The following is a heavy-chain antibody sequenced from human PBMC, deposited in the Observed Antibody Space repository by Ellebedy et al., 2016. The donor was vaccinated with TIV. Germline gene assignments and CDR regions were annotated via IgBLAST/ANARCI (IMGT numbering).Heavy chain of an antibody. CDR1: GGTFSSYG. V-gene: IGHV1-69*04. J-gene: IGHJ4*02. CDR2: IHPILGRP. Sequence: ASVKVSCKASGGTFSSYGINWVRQAPGQGLEWMGRIHPILGRPDYAQRFQGRVTIYADKSTGTPYLELSTLRSEDTAMYYCARVAEISGYSPFVYWGQGSLVTVSS. D-gene: IGHD3-22*01. CDR3: ARVAEISGYSPFVY.